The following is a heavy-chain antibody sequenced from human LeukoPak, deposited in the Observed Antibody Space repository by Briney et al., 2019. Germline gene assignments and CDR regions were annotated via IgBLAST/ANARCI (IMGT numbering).Heavy chain of an antibody. Sequence: PGGSLRLSCAASGFTFSYYAMSWVRQAPGKGLEWISAITGDGSDTYYADSVKGRFTISRDNSENTLYLQMKSLRVEDSALYYCAKGSSSSRPYYFDYWGLGALVTVSS. J-gene: IGHJ4*02. CDR1: GFTFSYYA. V-gene: IGHV3-23*01. D-gene: IGHD6-6*01. CDR2: ITGDGSDT. CDR3: AKGSSSSRPYYFDY.